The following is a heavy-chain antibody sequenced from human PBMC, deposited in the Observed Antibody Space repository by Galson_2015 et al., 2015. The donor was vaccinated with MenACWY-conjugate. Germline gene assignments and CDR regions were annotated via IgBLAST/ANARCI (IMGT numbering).Heavy chain of an antibody. CDR2: ISGSGGST. D-gene: IGHD6-6*01. CDR3: AKDPLGQLGVYYFDY. Sequence: SLRLSCAASGFTFSSYAMSWVRQAPGKGLEWVSAISGSGGSTYYADSVKGRFTISRDNSKNTLYLQMNSLRAEDTAVYYCAKDPLGQLGVYYFDYWGQGTLVTVSS. J-gene: IGHJ4*02. V-gene: IGHV3-23*01. CDR1: GFTFSSYA.